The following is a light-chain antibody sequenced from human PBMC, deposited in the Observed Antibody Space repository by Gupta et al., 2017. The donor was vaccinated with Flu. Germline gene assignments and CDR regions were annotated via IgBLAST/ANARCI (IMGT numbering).Light chain of an antibody. CDR3: RVTHSPPPWT. J-gene: IGKJ1*01. V-gene: IGKV1-39*01. CDR2: CAS. CDR1: QSVPTY. Sequence: DIQITQSPSSLSASVVDTVTTTCGAIQSVPTYLTWYQHKQGKFTKVLIYCASTLQSGVPSRFSGCSSGTDFTITISSLEPEDFATYYCRVTHSPPPWTFGRGTKVEI.